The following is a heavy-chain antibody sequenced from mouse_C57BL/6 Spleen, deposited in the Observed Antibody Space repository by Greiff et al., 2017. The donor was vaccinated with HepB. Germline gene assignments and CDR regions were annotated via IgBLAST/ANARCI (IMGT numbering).Heavy chain of an antibody. CDR2: IRSKSNNYAT. D-gene: IGHD2-5*01. J-gene: IGHJ1*03. Sequence: EVKLVESGGGLVQPKGSLKLSCAASGFSFNTYAMNWVRQAPGKGLEWVARIRSKSNNYATYYADSVKDRFTISRDDSESMLYLQMNNLKTEDTAMYYCVRLGALYSNYVGYFDVWGTGTTVTVSS. V-gene: IGHV10-1*01. CDR1: GFSFNTYA. CDR3: VRLGALYSNYVGYFDV.